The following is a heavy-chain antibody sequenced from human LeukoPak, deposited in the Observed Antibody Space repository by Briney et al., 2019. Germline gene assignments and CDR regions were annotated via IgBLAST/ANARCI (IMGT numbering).Heavy chain of an antibody. CDR2: IYYSGST. CDR3: ARSSYYYDSSGYYLYYFDY. Sequence: SETLSLTCAVYGGSFSGYYWSWIRQPPGKGLEWIGYIYYSGSTYYNPSLKSRVTISVDTSKNQFSLKLSSVTAADTAVYYCARSSYYYDSSGYYLYYFDYWGQGTLVTVSS. CDR1: GGSFSGYY. V-gene: IGHV4-30-4*08. D-gene: IGHD3-22*01. J-gene: IGHJ4*02.